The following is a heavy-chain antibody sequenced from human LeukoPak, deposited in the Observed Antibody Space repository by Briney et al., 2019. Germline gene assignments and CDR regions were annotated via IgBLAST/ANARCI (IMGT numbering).Heavy chain of an antibody. CDR1: GFTFSNAW. V-gene: IGHV3-15*01. Sequence: GGSLRLSCAASGFTFSNAWMSWVRQAPGKGLEWVGRIKSKTDGGTTDYAAPVKGRFTISRDDSKNTLYLQMNSLKTEDTAVYYCTTVVGLWYAVSPAGTNEDYWGQGTLVTVSS. J-gene: IGHJ4*02. D-gene: IGHD2-8*01. CDR2: IKSKTDGGTT. CDR3: TTVVGLWYAVSPAGTNEDY.